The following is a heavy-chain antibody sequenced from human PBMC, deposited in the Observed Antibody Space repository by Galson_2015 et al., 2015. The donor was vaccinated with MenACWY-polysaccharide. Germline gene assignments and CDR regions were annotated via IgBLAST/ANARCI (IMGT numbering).Heavy chain of an antibody. J-gene: IGHJ4*02. CDR3: EGGYCSRTSCYEGGDY. CDR1: GFTFSSYA. Sequence: SLRLSCAASGFTFSSYAMHWVRQAPGKGLEWVAVISYDGTNIYYADSVKGRFTISRDNSKNTVYLQMNSLRTEDTAVYYCEGGYCSRTSCYEGGDYWGQGTLVTVSS. D-gene: IGHD2-2*01. CDR2: ISYDGTNI. V-gene: IGHV3-30-3*01.